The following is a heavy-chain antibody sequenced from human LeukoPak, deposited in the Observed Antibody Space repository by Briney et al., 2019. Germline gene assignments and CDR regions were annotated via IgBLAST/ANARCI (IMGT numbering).Heavy chain of an antibody. CDR3: ARAKRYLQWFGEFMDYYYYMDV. Sequence: PGGSLRLSCAASGFTFSSYEMNWVRQAPGKGLEWVSYISSSGSTIYYADSVKGRFTISRDNAKNSLYLQMNSLRAEDTAVYYCARAKRYLQWFGEFMDYYYYMDVWGKGTTVTISS. J-gene: IGHJ6*03. D-gene: IGHD3-10*01. CDR2: ISSSGSTI. CDR1: GFTFSSYE. V-gene: IGHV3-48*03.